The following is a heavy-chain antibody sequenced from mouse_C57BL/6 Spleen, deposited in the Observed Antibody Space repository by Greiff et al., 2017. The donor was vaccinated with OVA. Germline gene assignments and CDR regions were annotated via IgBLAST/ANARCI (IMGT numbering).Heavy chain of an antibody. Sequence: QVQLQQPGAELVKPGASVKVSCKASGYTFTSYWMHWVKQRPGQGLEWIGRIHPSDSDTSYNQKFKGKATLTVDKSSSTAYMQLSSLTSEDSAVYYCAIVIIDGSSPYYYAMDYWGQGTSVTVSS. V-gene: IGHV1-74*01. CDR3: AIVIIDGSSPYYYAMDY. J-gene: IGHJ4*01. CDR2: IHPSDSDT. D-gene: IGHD1-1*01. CDR1: GYTFTSYW.